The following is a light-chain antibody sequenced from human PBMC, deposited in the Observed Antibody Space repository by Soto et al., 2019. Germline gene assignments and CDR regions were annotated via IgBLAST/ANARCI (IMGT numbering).Light chain of an antibody. CDR3: SSYTSSSTLV. CDR1: SSDVGGYNY. J-gene: IGLJ2*01. Sequence: SALTQPASVSGAPGQSITSSCTGTSSDVGGYNYVSWYQQHPGKAPKLRIYDVSKRPSGVSNRFSGSKSGNTASLTISVLPADDDADYYFSSYTSSSTLVFGGGTKLTVL. V-gene: IGLV2-14*01. CDR2: DVS.